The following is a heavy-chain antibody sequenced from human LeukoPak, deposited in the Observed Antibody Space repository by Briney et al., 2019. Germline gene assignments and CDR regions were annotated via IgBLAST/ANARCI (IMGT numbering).Heavy chain of an antibody. CDR1: GFTFSSYS. Sequence: PGGSLRLSCAASGFTFSSYSINWVRQAPGKGLEWVSYISSSSSSTIYYADSVKGRFTISRDNAKNSLYLQMNSLRAEDTAVYYCARSIPPRYYDFWSGYWGYYYMDVWGKGTTVTVSS. D-gene: IGHD3-3*01. J-gene: IGHJ6*03. CDR3: ARSIPPRYYDFWSGYWGYYYMDV. V-gene: IGHV3-48*04. CDR2: ISSSSSSTI.